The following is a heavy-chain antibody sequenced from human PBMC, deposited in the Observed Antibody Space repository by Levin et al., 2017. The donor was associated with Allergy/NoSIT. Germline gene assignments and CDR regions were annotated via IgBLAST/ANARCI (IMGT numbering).Heavy chain of an antibody. CDR2: ISFDGRKQ. J-gene: IGHJ4*02. CDR3: ARDFNPDGTTPLLWFGEVDY. CDR1: GFTFTRFA. D-gene: IGHD3-10*01. V-gene: IGHV3-30*04. Sequence: GESLKISCATSGFTFTRFALHWVRQAPGKGPEWVAVISFDGRKQYYADSVKGRFTISRDNSKNTLSLQMNSLTAEDTAVHYCARDFNPDGTTPLLWFGEVDYWGQGTLVTVSS.